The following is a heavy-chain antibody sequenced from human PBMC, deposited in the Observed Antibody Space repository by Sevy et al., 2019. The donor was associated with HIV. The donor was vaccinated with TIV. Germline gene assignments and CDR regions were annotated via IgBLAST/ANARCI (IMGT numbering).Heavy chain of an antibody. CDR1: GSTFSNYA. CDR2: VSYDGADT. CDR3: AGFPPQRAFDI. Sequence: GGSLRLSCAASGSTFSNYAMHWVRQTPDRGLEWVAVVSYDGADTSYADSVKGRFTVSRDNSKSTLYLQMNGLRVDDSAVYFCAGFPPQRAFDIWGQGTTVTVSS. V-gene: IGHV3-30*04. J-gene: IGHJ3*02.